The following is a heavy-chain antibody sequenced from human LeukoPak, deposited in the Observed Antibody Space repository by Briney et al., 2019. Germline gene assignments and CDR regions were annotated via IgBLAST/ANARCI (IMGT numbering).Heavy chain of an antibody. CDR1: GFTFSSYA. J-gene: IGHJ4*02. CDR3: ARDLCSGGSCGLSDY. V-gene: IGHV3-30*04. D-gene: IGHD2-15*01. Sequence: GGSLRLSCAASGFTFSSYAMSWVRQAPGKGLEWVAVISYDGSNKYYADSVKGRFTISRDNSKNTLYLQMNSLRAEDTAVYYCARDLCSGGSCGLSDYWGQGTLVTVSS. CDR2: ISYDGSNK.